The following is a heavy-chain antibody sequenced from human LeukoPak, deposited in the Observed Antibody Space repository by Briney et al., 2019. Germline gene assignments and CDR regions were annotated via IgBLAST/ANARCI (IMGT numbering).Heavy chain of an antibody. CDR2: INHSGST. Sequence: SETLSLTCAVYGGSFSGYYWSWIRQPPGKGLEWIGEINHSGSTNYNPSLKSRVTISVDTSKNHFSLKLSSVTAADAAVYYCARGDYFDYWGQGTLVTVSS. CDR3: ARGDYFDY. V-gene: IGHV4-34*01. J-gene: IGHJ4*02. CDR1: GGSFSGYY.